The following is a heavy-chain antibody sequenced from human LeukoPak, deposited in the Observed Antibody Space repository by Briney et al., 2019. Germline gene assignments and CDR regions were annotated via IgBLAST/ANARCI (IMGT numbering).Heavy chain of an antibody. CDR2: INSSGGRT. V-gene: IGHV3-23*01. CDR1: GFTFSSSA. Sequence: GGSLRLSCTTSGFTFSSSAMSWVRQAPGKGLEWVSDINSSGGRTYYADSVKGRFTISRDNAKNSLYLQMNSLRAEDTAVYYCASYYYDSSGYYIDGYWGQGTLVTVSS. CDR3: ASYYYDSSGYYIDGY. J-gene: IGHJ4*02. D-gene: IGHD3-22*01.